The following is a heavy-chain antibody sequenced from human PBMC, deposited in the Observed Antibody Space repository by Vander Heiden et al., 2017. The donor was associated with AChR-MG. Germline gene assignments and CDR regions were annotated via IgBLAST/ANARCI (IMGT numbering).Heavy chain of an antibody. CDR1: GGSISSGDW. CDR2: IYHSGST. J-gene: IGHJ5*02. D-gene: IGHD3-10*01. CDR3: AKKMVRGSTIRFDP. V-gene: IGHV4-4*02. Sequence: QVQLQESGPGLVKPAGTLSLTCAVSGGSISSGDWWSWVRQPPGKGLGCIGEIYHSGSTNYNPSLKSRVTISVDKSKNQFSLKLSSVTAADTAVYYCAKKMVRGSTIRFDPWGQGTLFTVSS.